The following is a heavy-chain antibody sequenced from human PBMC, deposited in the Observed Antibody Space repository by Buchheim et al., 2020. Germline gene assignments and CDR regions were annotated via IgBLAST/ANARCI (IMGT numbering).Heavy chain of an antibody. CDR1: GFTFSSYS. D-gene: IGHD3-22*01. J-gene: IGHJ4*02. CDR2: ISSSSSYI. Sequence: EVQLVESGGGLVKPGGSLRLSCAASGFTFSSYSMNWVRQAPGKGLEWVSSISSSSSYIYYADPVKGRLTIPRDNAKNSLYLQMSSLRAEDTAVYYCARVKDSSGYYYDYWGQGTL. CDR3: ARVKDSSGYYYDY. V-gene: IGHV3-21*01.